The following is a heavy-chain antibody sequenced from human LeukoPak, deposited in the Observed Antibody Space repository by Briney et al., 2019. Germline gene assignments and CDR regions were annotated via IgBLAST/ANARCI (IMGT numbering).Heavy chain of an antibody. D-gene: IGHD1-14*01. Sequence: SETPSLTCTVSGGSISSDYWNWIRQPPGKGLEWIGFIYYSGSTNYNPSLKSRVSISIDMSTNQFSLKLSSVTAADTAVYYCAVRQRPGAFDIWGQGTVVTVSS. CDR2: IYYSGST. V-gene: IGHV4-59*08. J-gene: IGHJ3*02. CDR1: GGSISSDY. CDR3: AVRQRPGAFDI.